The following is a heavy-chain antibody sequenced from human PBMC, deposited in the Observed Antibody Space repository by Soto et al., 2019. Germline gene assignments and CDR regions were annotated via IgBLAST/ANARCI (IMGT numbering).Heavy chain of an antibody. V-gene: IGHV1-2*02. CDR2: INPNSGGT. CDR3: ARDSDYSWFGELFFYFDY. CDR1: GYTFTGYY. J-gene: IGHJ4*02. Sequence: QVQLVQSGAEVKKPGASVKVSCKASGYTFTGYYMHWVRQAPGQGLEWMGWINPNSGGTNYAQKFQGRVTMTRDTSINTAYMELSRLRSDDTAVYYCARDSDYSWFGELFFYFDYWGQGTLVTVSS. D-gene: IGHD3-10*01.